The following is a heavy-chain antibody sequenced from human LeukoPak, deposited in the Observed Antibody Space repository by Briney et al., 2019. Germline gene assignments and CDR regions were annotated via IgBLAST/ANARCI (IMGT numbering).Heavy chain of an antibody. CDR2: ISPRGDIT. Sequence: GGSLRLSCAASGFSFSSYGMNWVRQAPGKGLEWVSGISPRGDITYYKDSVRGRFTISRDNFKNTVSLQLNSLRAEDTAMYYCAKDDDWGRFNHWGQGTLVTVSS. CDR1: GFSFSSYG. V-gene: IGHV3-23*01. CDR3: AKDDDWGRFNH. D-gene: IGHD3-16*01. J-gene: IGHJ1*01.